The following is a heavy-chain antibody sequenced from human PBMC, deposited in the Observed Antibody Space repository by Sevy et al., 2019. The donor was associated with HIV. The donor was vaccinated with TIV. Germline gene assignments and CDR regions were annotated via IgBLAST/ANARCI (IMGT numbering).Heavy chain of an antibody. D-gene: IGHD3-10*01. CDR3: ARDRGGGLWFGEHDAFDI. CDR2: INAGNGNT. CDR1: GYTFTSYA. Sequence: ASVKVSCKASGYTFTSYAMHWVRQAPGQRLEWMGWINAGNGNTKYSQKFQGRVTITREKSASTAYMELSSLRSEDTAVYYCARDRGGGLWFGEHDAFDIWGQGTMVTVSS. V-gene: IGHV1-3*01. J-gene: IGHJ3*02.